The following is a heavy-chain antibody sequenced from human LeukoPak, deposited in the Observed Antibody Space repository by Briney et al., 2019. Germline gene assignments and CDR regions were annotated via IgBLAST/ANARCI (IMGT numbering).Heavy chain of an antibody. CDR3: ARGPDTAGYYYYYHMDV. CDR2: IYTSGST. V-gene: IGHV4-4*07. CDR1: GGSISSYY. J-gene: IGHJ6*03. Sequence: SETLSLTCTVSGGSISSYYWSWIRQPAGKGLEWIGRIYTSGSTNYNPSLKSRVTISVDTSKNQFSLKLSSVTAADTAVYYCARGPDTAGYYYYYHMDVWGKGTTVTVSS. D-gene: IGHD5-18*01.